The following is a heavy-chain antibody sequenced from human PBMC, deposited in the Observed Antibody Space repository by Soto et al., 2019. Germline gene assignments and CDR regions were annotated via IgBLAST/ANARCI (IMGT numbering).Heavy chain of an antibody. J-gene: IGHJ4*02. CDR2: ISAYNGNT. Sequence: ASVKVSCKASGYTFTSYGISWVRQAPGQGLEWMGWISAYNGNTNYTQKLQGRVTMTTDTSTSTAYMELRSLRSDDTAVYYCARDPESYDYVPYYFDYWGQGTLVTVSS. D-gene: IGHD3-16*01. CDR1: GYTFTSYG. V-gene: IGHV1-18*01. CDR3: ARDPESYDYVPYYFDY.